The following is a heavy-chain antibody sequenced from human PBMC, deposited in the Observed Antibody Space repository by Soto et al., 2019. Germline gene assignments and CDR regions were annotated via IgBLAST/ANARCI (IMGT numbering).Heavy chain of an antibody. V-gene: IGHV3-72*01. D-gene: IGHD6-13*01. J-gene: IGHJ4*02. CDR1: GFTFSDHY. CDR2: IRNKANSYTT. Sequence: EVQLVESGGGLVQPGGSLRLCCAVSGFTFSDHYMDWVRQTPGKGLEWVGRIRNKANSYTTEYAASVKGRFIISRDHSKNSLYLQMNSLKTEDTAVYYCARRRTASGIDYWGQGTPVTVSS. CDR3: ARRRTASGIDY.